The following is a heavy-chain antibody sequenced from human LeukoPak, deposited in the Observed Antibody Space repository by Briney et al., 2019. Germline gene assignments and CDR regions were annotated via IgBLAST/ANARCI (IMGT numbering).Heavy chain of an antibody. D-gene: IGHD3-16*01. V-gene: IGHV4-59*11. CDR1: GGSISSHY. J-gene: IGHJ6*02. CDR2: IHYSGRP. CDR3: ARFGVDYDMDV. Sequence: SETLSLTCTVSGGSISSHYWTWIRQPPGKGLEWIGQIHYSGRPDYNPSLKSRVTISVDTSKNQLSLKVTSVTGADTAVYYCARFGVDYDMDVWGQGTTVTVSS.